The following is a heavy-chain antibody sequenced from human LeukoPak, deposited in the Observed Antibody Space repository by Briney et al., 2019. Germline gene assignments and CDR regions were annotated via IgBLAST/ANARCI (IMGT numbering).Heavy chain of an antibody. CDR2: IRACNGNT. Sequence: GASVKVSCKASGYTFTSYGISWVRQAPGQGLEWMGWIRACNGNTNYAQKFRDRVTMTTDTSTSTAYMELRSLRSDDTAVYYCARGKYYYGSGSYFHAFDIWGQGTMVTVSS. CDR1: GYTFTSYG. V-gene: IGHV1-18*01. D-gene: IGHD3-10*01. CDR3: ARGKYYYGSGSYFHAFDI. J-gene: IGHJ3*02.